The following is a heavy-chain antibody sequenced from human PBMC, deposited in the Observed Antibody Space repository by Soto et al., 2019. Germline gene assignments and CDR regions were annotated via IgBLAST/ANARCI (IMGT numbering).Heavy chain of an antibody. CDR3: GRLQNFIHWCFDS. J-gene: IGHJ4*02. D-gene: IGHD2-15*01. CDR2: THHSGYI. Sequence: QAQLQESGPGLVKPSETLSLTCTVSSAPITKYYWGWVRQAPGRGLVWIGFTHHSGYISYSPSLKRRVPMSVDPSKNQVSLKLTSVTAADTAVYYCGRLQNFIHWCFDSWGQGVLVTVSS. V-gene: IGHV4-4*09. CDR1: SAPITKYY.